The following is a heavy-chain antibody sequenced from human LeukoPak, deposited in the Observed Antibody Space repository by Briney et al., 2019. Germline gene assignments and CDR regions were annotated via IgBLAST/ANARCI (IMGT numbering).Heavy chain of an antibody. CDR1: GFTFSSYA. Sequence: PGGSLRLSCAASGFTFSSYAMSWVRQAPGKGLEWVSAISGSGGSTYYADSVKGRFTISRDNSKNTLYLQMNSLRAEDTAVYYCAKDKIGYSSSWYPIFDYWGQGTLVTVSS. J-gene: IGHJ4*02. CDR2: ISGSGGST. CDR3: AKDKIGYSSSWYPIFDY. V-gene: IGHV3-23*01. D-gene: IGHD6-13*01.